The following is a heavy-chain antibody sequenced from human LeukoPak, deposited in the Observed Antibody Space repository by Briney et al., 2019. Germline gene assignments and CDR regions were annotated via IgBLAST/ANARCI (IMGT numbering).Heavy chain of an antibody. V-gene: IGHV4-30-2*01. CDR2: TYHSGST. Sequence: ASETLSLTCTVSGGSISSGGYSWNWIRQPPGKGLEWIGYTYHSGSTYYNPSLKSRVTISVDRSKNQFSLKLSSVTAADTAVYYCARVDSGVVIASSFDPWGQGTLVTVSS. CDR1: GGSISSGGYS. J-gene: IGHJ5*02. D-gene: IGHD2-21*01. CDR3: ARVDSGVVIASSFDP.